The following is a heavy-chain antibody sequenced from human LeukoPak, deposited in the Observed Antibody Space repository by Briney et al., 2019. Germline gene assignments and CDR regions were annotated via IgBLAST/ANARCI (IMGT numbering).Heavy chain of an antibody. Sequence: SETLSLTCTVSGGSISSGSYYWSWIRQPPGKGLEWIGYIYYSGNTDYSPSLKSRVTISVDTSKKQFSLKLRSVTAADTAVYYCARVGYDILTGYYKLNAFDIWGQGTMVTVSS. CDR1: GGSISSGSYY. J-gene: IGHJ3*02. V-gene: IGHV4-61*01. D-gene: IGHD3-9*01. CDR2: IYYSGNT. CDR3: ARVGYDILTGYYKLNAFDI.